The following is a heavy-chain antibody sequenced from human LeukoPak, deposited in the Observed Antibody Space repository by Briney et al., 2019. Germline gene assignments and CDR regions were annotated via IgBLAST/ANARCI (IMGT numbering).Heavy chain of an antibody. D-gene: IGHD2-2*01. CDR3: ARHLGYCSSTSCYPYFDY. CDR2: IYPGDSDT. J-gene: IGHJ4*02. CDR1: GYSFTSYW. Sequence: GESLKISCKGSGYSFTSYWIGRVRQMPGKGLEWMGIIYPGDSDTRYSPSFQGQVTISADKSISTAYLQWSSLKASDTAMYYCARHLGYCSSTSCYPYFDYWGQGTLVTVSS. V-gene: IGHV5-51*01.